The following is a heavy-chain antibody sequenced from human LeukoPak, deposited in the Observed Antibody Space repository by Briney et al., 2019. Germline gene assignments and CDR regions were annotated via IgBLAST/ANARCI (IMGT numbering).Heavy chain of an antibody. CDR2: INPNSGGT. D-gene: IGHD2-2*01. CDR3: ARGMGVLVPAATWFDP. V-gene: IGHV1-2*02. Sequence: ASVKVSCKASGYTFIAYYMHWVRQAPGQGLEWMGWINPNSGGTNYAQRFQGRVTMTRDTSISTAYMDLSRLRSDDTAVYYCARGMGVLVPAATWFDPWGQGTLVTVSS. J-gene: IGHJ5*02. CDR1: GYTFIAYY.